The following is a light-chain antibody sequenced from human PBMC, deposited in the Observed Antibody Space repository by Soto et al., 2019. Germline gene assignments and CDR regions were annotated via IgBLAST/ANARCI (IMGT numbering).Light chain of an antibody. V-gene: IGKV1D-12*01. CDR1: HGISSC. J-gene: IGKJ4*01. Sequence: DIQMAQSPSCVSACVGATVAITCRAIHGISSCLAWYQQKPGKAPKLLIYAASSLQSGVPSRFSGSGSGTDFTLTIRSLQPEDFATYYCQQANSFPLTFGGGTKV. CDR2: AAS. CDR3: QQANSFPLT.